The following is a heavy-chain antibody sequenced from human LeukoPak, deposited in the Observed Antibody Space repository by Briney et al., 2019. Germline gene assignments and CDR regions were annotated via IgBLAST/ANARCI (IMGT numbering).Heavy chain of an antibody. V-gene: IGHV4-59*08. Sequence: SETLSLTCTVSGGSISSYYWSWIRQPPGKGLEWIGYIYYSGSTNYNPSLKSRVTISVDTSKNQFSLKLISVTAADTAVYYCGSFGIRVRYFDYWGKGTLVTVS. CDR1: GGSISSYY. CDR2: IYYSGST. D-gene: IGHD3-16*01. J-gene: IGHJ4*02. CDR3: GSFGIRVRYFDY.